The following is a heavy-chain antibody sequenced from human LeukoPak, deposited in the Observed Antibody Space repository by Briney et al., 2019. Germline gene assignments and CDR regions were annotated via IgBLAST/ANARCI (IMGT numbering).Heavy chain of an antibody. D-gene: IGHD3-22*01. CDR3: AKYYHSSGYHYEFDY. V-gene: IGHV3-23*01. CDR1: GFTFSTYA. J-gene: IGHJ4*02. Sequence: GGSLRLSCVASGFTFSTYAMSWVRQAPGQGLEWVSVISGSGVTTYYADSVKGRFSISRANSKNTLWLQMSSLRAEDTAVYYCAKYYHSSGYHYEFDYWGQGTLVTVSS. CDR2: ISGSGVTT.